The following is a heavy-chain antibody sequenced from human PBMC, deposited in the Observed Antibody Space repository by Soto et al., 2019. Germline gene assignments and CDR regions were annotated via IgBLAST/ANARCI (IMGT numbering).Heavy chain of an antibody. V-gene: IGHV4-28*01. Sequence: PSETLSLTCAVSGYSISSSNWWGWIRQPPGKGLEWIGYIYYSGSTYSHPSLNSRVSISVDTSENQFSLRLTSVTAADTAVYYCVTVNLVGAAYYFDYWGPGTLVTVSS. CDR2: IYYSGST. J-gene: IGHJ4*02. CDR1: GYSISSSNW. CDR3: VTVNLVGAAYYFDY. D-gene: IGHD1-26*01.